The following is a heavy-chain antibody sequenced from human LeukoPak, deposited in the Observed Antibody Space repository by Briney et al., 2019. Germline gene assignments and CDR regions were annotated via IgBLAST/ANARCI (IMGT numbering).Heavy chain of an antibody. D-gene: IGHD2-2*01. Sequence: GESLKISCKGSGYSFTSYWIGWVRQMPGKGLEWMGIIYPGDSDTRYSPSFQGQVTISADKSISTAYLQWSSLKASDTAMYYCARPSYCSSTSCYGGGDYFDYWGQGTLVTVSS. V-gene: IGHV5-51*01. CDR1: GYSFTSYW. J-gene: IGHJ4*02. CDR3: ARPSYCSSTSCYGGGDYFDY. CDR2: IYPGDSDT.